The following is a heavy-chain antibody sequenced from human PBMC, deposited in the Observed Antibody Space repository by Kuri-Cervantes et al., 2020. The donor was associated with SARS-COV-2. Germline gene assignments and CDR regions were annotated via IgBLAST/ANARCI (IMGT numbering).Heavy chain of an antibody. CDR2: ISSSSSTI. V-gene: IGHV3-48*01. CDR3: ARDFVRYYYDSSGYYPPRDYYYYGMDF. D-gene: IGHD3-22*01. CDR1: GFTFSSYS. Sequence: GGSLRLSCAASGFTFSSYSMNWVRQAPGKGLEWVSYISSSSSTICYADSVKGRFTISRDNAKNSLYLQMNSLRAEDTAVYYCARDFVRYYYDSSGYYPPRDYYYYGMDFWGQGTTVTVSS. J-gene: IGHJ6*02.